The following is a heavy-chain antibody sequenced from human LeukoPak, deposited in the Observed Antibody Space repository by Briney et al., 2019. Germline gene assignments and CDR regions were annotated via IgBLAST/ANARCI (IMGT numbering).Heavy chain of an antibody. Sequence: GGSLRLSCAASGFTFSSYGMHWVRQSPGKGLEHVSFISNNGDSTYYADSVKARFTISRDTSKNTLYLQMGSLRAEDMAVYYCARENWSGYSYFFDYWGQGTLVTVSS. V-gene: IGHV3-64*02. CDR3: ARENWSGYSYFFDY. CDR1: GFTFSSYG. D-gene: IGHD3-3*01. CDR2: ISNNGDST. J-gene: IGHJ4*02.